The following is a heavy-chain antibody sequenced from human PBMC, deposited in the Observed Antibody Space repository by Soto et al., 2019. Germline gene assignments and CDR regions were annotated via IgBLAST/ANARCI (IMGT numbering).Heavy chain of an antibody. J-gene: IGHJ6*02. CDR2: XXXSGST. V-gene: IGHV4-4*09. Sequence: QVQLQESGPGLVKPSETLSLTCTVSGGSISSYYWSXXXXXXXKXLXWIGXXXXSGSTNYNPSLKSRVTISVDTSKNQFXLKXXXXXAXXXAXXXXXXXXXXXDDILTGYYSRYGMDVWGQGTTVTVSS. CDR3: XXXXXXXDDILTGYYSRYGMDV. CDR1: GGSISSYY. D-gene: IGHD3-9*01.